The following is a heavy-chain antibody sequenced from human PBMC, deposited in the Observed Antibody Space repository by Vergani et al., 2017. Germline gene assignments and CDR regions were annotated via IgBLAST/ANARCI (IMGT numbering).Heavy chain of an antibody. CDR1: GFTFNQYG. V-gene: IGHV3-33*01. J-gene: IGHJ5*02. CDR3: SRDLQLLYNRFDP. Sequence: QVQLVESGGGVVQPGRSLRLSCAASGFTFNQYGMHWVRQAPGKGLEWVAVTWHDGNNKQYTDSVKGRFTISRDNSKSTMYLQMNSLRDEDTGVYYCSRDLQLLYNRFDPWGQGTLVTVSS. CDR2: TWHDGNNK. D-gene: IGHD1-14*01.